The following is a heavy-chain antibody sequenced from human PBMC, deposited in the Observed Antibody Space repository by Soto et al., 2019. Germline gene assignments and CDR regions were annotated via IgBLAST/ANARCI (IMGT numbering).Heavy chain of an antibody. CDR2: IIPIFGTA. D-gene: IGHD5-18*01. Sequence: SVKISCKASGGTFSSYAISWVRQAPGQGLEWMGGIIPIFGTANYAQKFQGRVTITADESTSTAYMELSSLRSEDTAVYYCARGVDRVLVLHFDYWGDGPPVPV. CDR3: ARGVDRVLVLHFDY. V-gene: IGHV1-69*13. CDR1: GGTFSSYA. J-gene: IGHJ4*01.